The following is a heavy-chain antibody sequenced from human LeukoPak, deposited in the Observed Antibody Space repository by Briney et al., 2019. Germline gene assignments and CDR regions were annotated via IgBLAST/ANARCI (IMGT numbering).Heavy chain of an antibody. CDR3: ARLTGYSSESWFDP. CDR2: IHYSGNT. J-gene: IGHJ5*02. D-gene: IGHD3-9*01. CDR1: GGSISNYY. Sequence: SETLSLTCTVSGGSISNYYWSWIRQPPGKGLEWIGYIHYSGNTNYKSSLKSRVTISVDTSKNQFSLKLSSVTAADTAVYYCARLTGYSSESWFDPWGQGTLVTVSS. V-gene: IGHV4-59*01.